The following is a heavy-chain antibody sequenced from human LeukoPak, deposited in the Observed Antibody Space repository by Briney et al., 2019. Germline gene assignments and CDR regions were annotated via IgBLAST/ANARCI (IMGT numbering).Heavy chain of an antibody. Sequence: SETLSLTCTVSGGSISSGGYYWSWIRQHPGKGLEWIGYIYYSGSTYYNPSLKSRVTISVDTSKNQFSLKLSSVTAADTAVYYCARDGRYYYDSSGYGPHQAGPVGAFDIWGQGTMVTVSS. CDR1: GGSISSGGYY. J-gene: IGHJ3*02. V-gene: IGHV4-31*03. D-gene: IGHD3-22*01. CDR2: IYYSGST. CDR3: ARDGRYYYDSSGYGPHQAGPVGAFDI.